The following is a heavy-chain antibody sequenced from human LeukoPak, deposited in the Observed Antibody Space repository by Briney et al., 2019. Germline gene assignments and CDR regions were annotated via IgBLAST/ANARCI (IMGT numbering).Heavy chain of an antibody. V-gene: IGHV1-2*02. J-gene: IGHJ4*02. D-gene: IGHD1-1*01. Sequence: ASVKVSCKASGYTFTAYYMHWVRQAPGQGLEWMGWINPNTGGTNYAPTFQGRVTMTRDTSISTAYMVLSSLTFDDTAVYYCARDDNFQFDSWGQGTLVTVSS. CDR3: ARDDNFQFDS. CDR1: GYTFTAYY. CDR2: INPNTGGT.